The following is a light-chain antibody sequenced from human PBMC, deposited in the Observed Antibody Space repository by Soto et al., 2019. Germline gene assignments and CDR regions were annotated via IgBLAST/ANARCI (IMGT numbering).Light chain of an antibody. CDR3: QHYGISPPWT. J-gene: IGKJ1*01. CDR1: QSVSRTY. Sequence: EIVLTQSPGTLSLSPGEIATLSCRASQSVSRTYLAWYQQKPVQAPRLLIYGASDRATGIPDRFSGSGSGTDFTLTISRLEPEDFAVYYCQHYGISPPWTFGQGTKVDIK. V-gene: IGKV3-20*01. CDR2: GAS.